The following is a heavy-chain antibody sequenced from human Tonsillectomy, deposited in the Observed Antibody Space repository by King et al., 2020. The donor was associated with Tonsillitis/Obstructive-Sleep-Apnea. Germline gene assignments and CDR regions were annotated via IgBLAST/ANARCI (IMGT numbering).Heavy chain of an antibody. V-gene: IGHV1-3*03. CDR3: GRDARTVGSYAYSDFFYYMDV. Sequence: VQLVQSGAEVKKPGASVKISCRASGYTFSKYGLHWVRQAPGQRLEWMGGMNVGKGNTQYAREFQGRVRITRDPAASTAYMELSSLTIEDTAIYFCGRDARTVGSYAYSDFFYYMDV. CDR2: MNVGKGNT. J-gene: IGHJ6*03. D-gene: IGHD3-16*01. CDR1: GYTFSKYG.